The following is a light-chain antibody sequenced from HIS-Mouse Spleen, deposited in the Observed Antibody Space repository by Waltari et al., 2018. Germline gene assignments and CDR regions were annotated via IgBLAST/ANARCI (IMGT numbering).Light chain of an antibody. Sequence: QSVLTQPPSASGTPGQRVTISCSGSSSNIGSNYVYWYQQLPGTAPQLLIYRNNQRRSGVPDRFSGSKSGTSAALAISGLRSEDEADYYCAAWDDSLSGPWVFGGGTKLTVL. V-gene: IGLV1-47*01. J-gene: IGLJ3*02. CDR3: AAWDDSLSGPWV. CDR2: RNN. CDR1: SSNIGSNY.